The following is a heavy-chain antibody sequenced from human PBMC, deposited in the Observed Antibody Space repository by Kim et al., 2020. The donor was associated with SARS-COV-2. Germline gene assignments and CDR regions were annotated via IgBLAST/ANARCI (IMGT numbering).Heavy chain of an antibody. J-gene: IGHJ6*01. CDR2: IYSGGST. Sequence: GGSLRLSCAASGFTVSSNYMSWVRQAPGKGLEWVSVIYSGGSTYYADSVKGRFTISRDNSKDTLYLQINSLRAEATAVYYCARYPRITIFGVVIHYYGM. D-gene: IGHD3-3*01. V-gene: IGHV3-66*01. CDR3: ARYPRITIFGVVIHYYGM. CDR1: GFTVSSNY.